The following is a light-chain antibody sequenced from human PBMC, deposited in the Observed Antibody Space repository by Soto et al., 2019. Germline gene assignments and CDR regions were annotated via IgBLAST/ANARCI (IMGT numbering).Light chain of an antibody. CDR2: GAS. CDR1: QSVTSG. Sequence: EIVLTQSPGTLSLSPGERATLSCRASQSVTSGYLAWYQQKPGQAPRLLIYGASTTATGMPARFSGSGSGTEFTLTISSLQSEDFAVYYCQQYYTWPRTFGQGTRVEIK. CDR3: QQYYTWPRT. J-gene: IGKJ1*01. V-gene: IGKV3-15*01.